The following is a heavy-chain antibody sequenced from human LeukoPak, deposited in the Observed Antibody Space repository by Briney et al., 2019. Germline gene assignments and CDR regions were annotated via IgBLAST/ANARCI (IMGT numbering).Heavy chain of an antibody. J-gene: IGHJ6*03. D-gene: IGHD6-19*01. CDR3: AKDAGCSGWYCWAPYYYYYMDV. Sequence: GGSLRLSCAASGFTFSSYEMNWVRQAPGKGLEWVSYISSSGSTVYYADSVKGRFTISRDNAKNSLYLQMNSLRAEDTAVYYCAKDAGCSGWYCWAPYYYYYMDVWGKGTTVTVSS. CDR2: ISSSGSTV. V-gene: IGHV3-48*03. CDR1: GFTFSSYE.